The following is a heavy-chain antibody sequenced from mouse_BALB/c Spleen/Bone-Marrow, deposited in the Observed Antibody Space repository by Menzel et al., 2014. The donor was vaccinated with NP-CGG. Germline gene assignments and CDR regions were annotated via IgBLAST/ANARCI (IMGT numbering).Heavy chain of an antibody. Sequence: EVNLVESGGGLVKPGGSLKLSCAASGFAFSGYDMSWVRQTPEKRLEWVAYISSGGSNTYYLDTVKGRFTISRDNAKNTLYLQMNSLKSEDTAMYCCAGQRGYAYAMDYWGQGTSVTVSS. CDR3: AGQRGYAYAMDY. V-gene: IGHV5-12-1*01. D-gene: IGHD2-2*01. CDR1: GFAFSGYD. J-gene: IGHJ4*01. CDR2: ISSGGSNT.